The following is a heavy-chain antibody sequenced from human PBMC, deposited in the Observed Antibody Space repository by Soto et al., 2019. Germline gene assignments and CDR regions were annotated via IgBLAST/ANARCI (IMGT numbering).Heavy chain of an antibody. D-gene: IGHD1-1*01. V-gene: IGHV5-10-1*01. J-gene: IGHJ4*01. CDR1: GYSIPHYW. CDR3: ARVAKRDGSREFDS. CDR2: IDPSDSRT. Sequence: PGESLKISCKGSGYSIPHYWISWVRQMPGKGLEWMGRIDPSDSRTNYSPSFQGHVTMSVDKSINTAYLQWSSLRVDDTAVYFCARVAKRDGSREFDSWGQGTLVTAPQ.